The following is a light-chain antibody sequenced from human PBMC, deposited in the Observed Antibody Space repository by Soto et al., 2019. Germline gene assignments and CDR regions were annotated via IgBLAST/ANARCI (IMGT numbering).Light chain of an antibody. J-gene: IGLJ2*01. CDR3: QVWDSSVDHPV. CDR1: RSNIGRNY. CDR2: RNN. V-gene: IGLV1-47*01. Sequence: QSVLTQPPSASGTPGQRVSISCSGSRSNIGRNYVYWYQQLPGTAPKLLIQRNNERPSGVPDRFSGSKSGTSVSLAISGLRSEDEATYYCQVWDSSVDHPVFGGGTQLTVL.